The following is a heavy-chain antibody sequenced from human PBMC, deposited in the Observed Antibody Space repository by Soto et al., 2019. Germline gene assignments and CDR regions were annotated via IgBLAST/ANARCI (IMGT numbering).Heavy chain of an antibody. D-gene: IGHD6-6*01. CDR2: IYDSESA. CDR1: GESISSGGYY. J-gene: IGHJ4*02. V-gene: IGHV4-31*03. Sequence: QVQLQESGPGLVKPSQTLSLTCSVSGESISSGGYYWSWIRHHPGKGLEWIGYIYDSESAYYNPSLKSRVTISMDTSKNPFAMRLSSVTAADTAVYYCARASSSSSAADDWGQGTLATVSS. CDR3: ARASSSSSAADD.